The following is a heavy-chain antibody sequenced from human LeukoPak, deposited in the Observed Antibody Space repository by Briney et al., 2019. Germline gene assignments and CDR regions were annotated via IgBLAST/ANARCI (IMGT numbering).Heavy chain of an antibody. J-gene: IGHJ6*03. D-gene: IGHD3-3*02. Sequence: PSETLSLTCTVSGDSITDDYYTWIRQPAGKGLEWIGRIHSGGTTNYNPSLMCRVTLSIDKSKKHISLRLTSVTAADTALYYCARDNGSGYTKGYEHYYYYLDVWGKGTTVTVSS. CDR2: IHSGGTT. V-gene: IGHV4-4*07. CDR3: ARDNGSGYTKGYEHYYYYLDV. CDR1: GDSITDDY.